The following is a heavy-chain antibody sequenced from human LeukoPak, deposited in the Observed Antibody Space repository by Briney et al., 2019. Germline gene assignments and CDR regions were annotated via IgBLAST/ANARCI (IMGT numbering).Heavy chain of an antibody. V-gene: IGHV3-48*03. J-gene: IGHJ4*02. CDR2: IDSSGTTK. CDR3: ARVSESYHDD. D-gene: IGHD1-26*01. CDR1: GFTFSSCE. Sequence: GGSLRLSCAASGFTFSSCEMNWLRQTPGKGLEWVSYIDSSGTTKYYADSVKGRFTSSRDNAKNSLYLQMNSLRADDTAVYYCARVSESYHDDWGQETLVTVSS.